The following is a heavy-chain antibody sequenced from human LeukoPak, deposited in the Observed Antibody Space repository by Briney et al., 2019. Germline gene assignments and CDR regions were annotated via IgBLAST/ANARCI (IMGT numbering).Heavy chain of an antibody. CDR2: ISGSGGST. J-gene: IGHJ3*02. D-gene: IGHD3-10*01. CDR3: AKGPHYYGSGKGAFDI. V-gene: IGHV3-23*01. CDR1: GFTFSSYA. Sequence: GGSLRLSCAASGFTFSSYAMSWVRQAPGKGLEWVSAISGSGGSTYYADSVKGRFTISRDNSKNTLYLQMNSLRAEDTAVYYCAKGPHYYGSGKGAFDIWGQGTMVTVSS.